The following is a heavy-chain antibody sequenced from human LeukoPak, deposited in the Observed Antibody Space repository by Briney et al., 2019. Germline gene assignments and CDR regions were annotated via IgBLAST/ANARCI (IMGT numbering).Heavy chain of an antibody. J-gene: IGHJ5*02. CDR1: GFTFSSYA. D-gene: IGHD3-10*01. CDR3: AKSPNMVQGARGDWFDP. Sequence: GGSLRLSCAASGFTFSSYAMSWVRQAPGKGLEWVSGMSSSGDSTYHADSVKGRFTISRDNSKNTLYLQMNSLRAEDTAVYYCAKSPNMVQGARGDWFDPWGQGILVTVSS. CDR2: MSSSGDST. V-gene: IGHV3-23*01.